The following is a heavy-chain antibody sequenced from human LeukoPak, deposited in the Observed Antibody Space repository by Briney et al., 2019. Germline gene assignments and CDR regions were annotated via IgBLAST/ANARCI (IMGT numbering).Heavy chain of an antibody. CDR1: GSTFTSHG. Sequence: GASVKVSCKASGSTFTSHGISWVRQAPGHGLEWMGWISGYNGNTNYAQKLQGRVTMTTDTSTSTAYMELRSLRSDDTAVYYCARDSKRGYYGSGSYYNRYYYYGMDVWGQGTTVTVSS. CDR3: ARDSKRGYYGSGSYYNRYYYYGMDV. CDR2: ISGYNGNT. J-gene: IGHJ6*02. V-gene: IGHV1-18*01. D-gene: IGHD3-10*01.